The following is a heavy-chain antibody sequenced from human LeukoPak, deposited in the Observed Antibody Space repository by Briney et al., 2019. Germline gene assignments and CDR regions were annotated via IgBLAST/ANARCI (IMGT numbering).Heavy chain of an antibody. J-gene: IGHJ4*02. D-gene: IGHD6-13*01. CDR1: GFIFSSYA. Sequence: GGSLRLSCAASGFIFSSYAMHWVRQAPGKGLEWVAVISYDGSNKYYADSVKGRFTISRDNSKNTLYLQMNSLRAEDTAVYYCARDWIQSSWYGTPLGYWGQGTLVTVSS. V-gene: IGHV3-30*04. CDR2: ISYDGSNK. CDR3: ARDWIQSSWYGTPLGY.